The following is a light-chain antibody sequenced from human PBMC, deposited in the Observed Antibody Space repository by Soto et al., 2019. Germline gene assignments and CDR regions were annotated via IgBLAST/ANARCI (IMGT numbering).Light chain of an antibody. CDR1: SSNIGAGYD. V-gene: IGLV1-40*01. CDR3: QSYDSSLSVYVV. Sequence: QTVVTQPPSVSGAPVQRVTISCTGSSSNIGAGYDVHWYQQLPGTAPKLLIYGNSNRPSGVPDRFSGSKSGTSASLAITGLQAEDEADYYCQSYDSSLSVYVVFGGGTKLTVL. J-gene: IGLJ2*01. CDR2: GNS.